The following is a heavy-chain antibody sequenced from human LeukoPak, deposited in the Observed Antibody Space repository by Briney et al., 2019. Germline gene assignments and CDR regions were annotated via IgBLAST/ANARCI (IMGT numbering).Heavy chain of an antibody. Sequence: GASVKVSCKASGYTFTSYGISWVRQAPGQGLEWMGWISAYNGNTNYAQKLQGRVTMTTDTSTSTAYMELSSPRSDDTAVYYCARGAHASGWYGDFDYWGQGTLVTVSS. V-gene: IGHV1-18*01. CDR1: GYTFTSYG. J-gene: IGHJ4*02. CDR2: ISAYNGNT. CDR3: ARGAHASGWYGDFDY. D-gene: IGHD6-19*01.